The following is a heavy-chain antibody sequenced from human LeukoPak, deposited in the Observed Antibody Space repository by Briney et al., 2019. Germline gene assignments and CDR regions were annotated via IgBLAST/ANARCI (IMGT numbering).Heavy chain of an antibody. Sequence: GGSLRLSCAGSGFTLSSYAMHWVRQAPGKGLEWVTVISYDGINEYYAESVKGRITISRDNSKNTLFLQITSLRPEDTAVYYCARGRCSSTSCLIDSWGQGTLVTVSS. J-gene: IGHJ4*02. CDR2: ISYDGINE. V-gene: IGHV3-30*04. CDR3: ARGRCSSTSCLIDS. D-gene: IGHD2-2*01. CDR1: GFTLSSYA.